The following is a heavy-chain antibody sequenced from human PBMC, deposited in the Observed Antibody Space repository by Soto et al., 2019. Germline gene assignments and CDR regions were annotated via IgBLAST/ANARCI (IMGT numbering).Heavy chain of an antibody. J-gene: IGHJ5*02. V-gene: IGHV4-59*01. Sequence: SETLSLTCTVSGGSISSYYWSWIRQPPGKGLEWIGYIYYSGSTNYNPSLKSRVTISVDTSKNQFSLKLSSVTAADTAVYYCARDPHYGGWFDPWGQGTLVTVSS. CDR3: ARDPHYGGWFDP. D-gene: IGHD4-17*01. CDR2: IYYSGST. CDR1: GGSISSYY.